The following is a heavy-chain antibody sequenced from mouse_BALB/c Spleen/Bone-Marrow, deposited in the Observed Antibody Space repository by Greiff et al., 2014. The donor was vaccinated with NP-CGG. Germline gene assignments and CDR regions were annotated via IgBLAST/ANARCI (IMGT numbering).Heavy chain of an antibody. CDR1: GFNIKDTY. CDR2: IDPANGNT. Sequence: VQLQQSGAELVKPGASVKLSCTASGFNIKDTYMHWVKQRPEQGLEWIGRIDPANGNTKYDPKFQGKVTITADTSSNTAYLQLSSLTSEDTAVYYCASYYYGSSGFAYWGQGTLVTVSA. D-gene: IGHD1-1*01. V-gene: IGHV14-3*02. J-gene: IGHJ3*01. CDR3: ASYYYGSSGFAY.